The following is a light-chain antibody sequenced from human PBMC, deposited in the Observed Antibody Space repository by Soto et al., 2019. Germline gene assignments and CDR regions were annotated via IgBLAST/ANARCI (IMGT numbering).Light chain of an antibody. Sequence: QSALTQPRSVSGSPGQSITIFCTGTSSDVGGYNYVSWYRQHPGKAPKLMTYDVSKRPSGVPDRFSGSKSGNTASLTISGLQAEDEADYYCCSYAGSYTHYVFGTGTKVTVL. V-gene: IGLV2-11*01. CDR1: SSDVGGYNY. CDR2: DVS. CDR3: CSYAGSYTHYV. J-gene: IGLJ1*01.